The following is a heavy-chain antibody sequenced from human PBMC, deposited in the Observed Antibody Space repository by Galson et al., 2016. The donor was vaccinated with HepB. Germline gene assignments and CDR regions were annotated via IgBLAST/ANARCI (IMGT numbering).Heavy chain of an antibody. V-gene: IGHV3-21*01. Sequence: RLSCAGSGXTFRNYXXHWVRXTPGKGLEXXXSISSGSAYKYYADSVKGRFSIFRDNAKNSLYLQMNSLRVVDTAVYYCARPRDNYGHAIDIWGQGTMVTVSS. CDR1: GXTFRNYX. J-gene: IGHJ3*02. D-gene: IGHD3-10*01. CDR3: ARPRDNYGHAIDI. CDR2: ISSGSAYK.